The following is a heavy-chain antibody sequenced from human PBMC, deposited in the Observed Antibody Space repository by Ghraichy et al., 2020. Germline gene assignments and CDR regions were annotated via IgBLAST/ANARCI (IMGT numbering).Heavy chain of an antibody. Sequence: ASVKVSCKVSGYTLTELSMHWVRQAPGKGLEWMGGFDPEDGETIYAQKFQGRVTMTEDTSTDTAYMELSSLRSEDTAVYYCATAEYSSGWRQTGYYYYYYGMDVWGQGTTVTVSS. CDR2: FDPEDGET. D-gene: IGHD6-19*01. J-gene: IGHJ6*02. CDR1: GYTLTELS. V-gene: IGHV1-24*01. CDR3: ATAEYSSGWRQTGYYYYYYGMDV.